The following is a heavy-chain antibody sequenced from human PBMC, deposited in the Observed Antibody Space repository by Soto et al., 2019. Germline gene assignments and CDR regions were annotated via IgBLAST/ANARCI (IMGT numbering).Heavy chain of an antibody. CDR3: ARDGNILMSPINIFDY. V-gene: IGHV3-7*01. CDR2: IKQDGSEK. Sequence: GGSLRLSCGASGFTFRNYWMTWVRQAPGKGLEWVANIKQDGSEKYYVDSVKGRFTISRDNAENSLYLQMNSLRAEDTAVYYCARDGNILMSPINIFDYWGQGILVTVSS. D-gene: IGHD3-3*02. CDR1: GFTFRNYW. J-gene: IGHJ4*02.